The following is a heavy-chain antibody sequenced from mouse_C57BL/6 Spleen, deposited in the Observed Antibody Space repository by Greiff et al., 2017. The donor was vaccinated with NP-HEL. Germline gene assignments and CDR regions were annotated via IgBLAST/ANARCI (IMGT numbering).Heavy chain of an antibody. V-gene: IGHV5-6*01. D-gene: IGHD2-1*01. Sequence: EVQLQESGGDLVKPGGSLKLSCAASGFTFSSYGMSWVRQTPDKRLEWVATISSGGSYTYYPDSVKGRFTISRDNAKNTLYLQMSSLKSEDTAMYYCARLKGNFHCDYWGQGTTLTVSS. CDR1: GFTFSSYG. CDR2: ISSGGSYT. CDR3: ARLKGNFHCDY. J-gene: IGHJ2*01.